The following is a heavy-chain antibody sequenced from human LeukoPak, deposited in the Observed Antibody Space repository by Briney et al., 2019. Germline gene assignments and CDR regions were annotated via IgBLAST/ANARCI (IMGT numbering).Heavy chain of an antibody. CDR3: ARRYDFWSGYPPPLDY. CDR1: GYSISSFY. D-gene: IGHD3-3*01. Sequence: SETLSLTCTVSGYSISSFYWGWIRQPPGKGLEWLGSIYHSGTTYYNPSLKSRLTISVDTSKKQFSLKLSSVTAADTAVYYCARRYDFWSGYPPPLDYWGQGTLVTVSS. CDR2: IYHSGTT. V-gene: IGHV4-38-2*02. J-gene: IGHJ4*02.